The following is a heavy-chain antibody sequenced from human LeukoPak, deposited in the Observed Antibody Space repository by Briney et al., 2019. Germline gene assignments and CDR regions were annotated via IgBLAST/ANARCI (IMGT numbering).Heavy chain of an antibody. CDR3: AKAVVTATKYYYYYMDV. D-gene: IGHD2-21*02. CDR2: MNPNSGGT. J-gene: IGHJ6*03. Sequence: GASVKVSCKASGYTFTDYYMHWVRQAPGQGLEWMGWMNPNSGGTNYAQKFQGRVTMTRDTSISTAYMELSRLRSGDTAVYYCAKAVVTATKYYYYYMDVWGKGTTVTVSS. V-gene: IGHV1-2*02. CDR1: GYTFTDYY.